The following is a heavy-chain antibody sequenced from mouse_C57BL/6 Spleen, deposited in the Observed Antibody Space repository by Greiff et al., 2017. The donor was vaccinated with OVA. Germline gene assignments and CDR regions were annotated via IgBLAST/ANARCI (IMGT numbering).Heavy chain of an antibody. D-gene: IGHD2-4*01. CDR1: GFTFSSYA. CDR2: ISDGGSNT. CDR3: AKWDYSDSVWYFDV. V-gene: IGHV5-4*03. J-gene: IGHJ1*03. Sequence: EVKLVESGGGLVKPGGSLKLSCAASGFTFSSYAMSWVRQTPEKRLEWVATISDGGSNTYYPDNVKGRFTLSGDNAKNNLYLQLSHLMSEDTAMYSCAKWDYSDSVWYFDVWGTGTTVTVSS.